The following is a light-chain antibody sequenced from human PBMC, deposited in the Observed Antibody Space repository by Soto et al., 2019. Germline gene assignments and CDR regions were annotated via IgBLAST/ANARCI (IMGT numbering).Light chain of an antibody. CDR2: GAS. Sequence: EIVLTQSPGTVSLSPGERATLSCRASQSVSSRNLAWYRQKPGQAPSLLIFGASNRATGIPDRFSGSGSGTDFTVTISRLEPEDSAAYLRLRYGDAPPAYTFGQGTKLEIK. CDR1: QSVSSRN. V-gene: IGKV3-20*01. J-gene: IGKJ2*01. CDR3: LRYGDAPPAYT.